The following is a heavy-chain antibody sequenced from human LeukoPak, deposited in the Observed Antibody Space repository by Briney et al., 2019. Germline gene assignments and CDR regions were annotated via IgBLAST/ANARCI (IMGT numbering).Heavy chain of an antibody. D-gene: IGHD4-11*01. J-gene: IGHJ5*02. CDR3: ARDYYSNARNWFDP. CDR1: GGSISSGGYY. CDR2: IYYSGST. V-gene: IGHV4-31*03. Sequence: SQTLSLTCTVSGGSISSGGYYWSWIRQHPGKGLEWIGYIYYSGSTYYNPSLKSRVTISVDTSKNQFSLKLSSVTAADTAVYYCARDYYSNARNWFDPWGQGTLVTVSS.